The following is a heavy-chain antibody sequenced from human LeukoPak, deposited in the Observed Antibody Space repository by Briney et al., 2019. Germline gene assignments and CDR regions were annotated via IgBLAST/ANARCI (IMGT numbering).Heavy chain of an antibody. CDR1: GFTFSSYA. CDR2: ISYDGSNK. V-gene: IGHV3-30*04. CDR3: ARDYGGSSPFDY. D-gene: IGHD4-23*01. Sequence: GGSLRLSCAASGFTFSSYAMHWVRQAPGKGLEWVAVISYDGSNKYYADSVKGRFTISRDNAKNSLYLQMNSLRAEDTAVYYCARDYGGSSPFDYWGQGTLVTVSS. J-gene: IGHJ4*02.